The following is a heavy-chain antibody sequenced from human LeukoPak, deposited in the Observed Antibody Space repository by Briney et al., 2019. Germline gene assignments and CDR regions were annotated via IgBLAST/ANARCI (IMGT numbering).Heavy chain of an antibody. D-gene: IGHD2-2*01. CDR1: GYSFINYW. V-gene: IGHV5-51*01. J-gene: IGHJ4*02. CDR3: ARGGPAYALDY. CDR2: IYPADSVT. Sequence: GESLKISCKGSGYSFINYWIGWVRQMPGKGLEWMGIIYPADSVTIYSPSFQGQVTISDDKSIGTAYLQWSSLKASDTAIYYCARGGPAYALDYWGQGTLVIVSS.